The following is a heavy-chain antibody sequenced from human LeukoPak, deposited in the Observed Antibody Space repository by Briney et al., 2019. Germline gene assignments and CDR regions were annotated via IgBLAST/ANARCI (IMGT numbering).Heavy chain of an antibody. J-gene: IGHJ4*02. V-gene: IGHV3-21*01. CDR1: GFTFSSYS. CDR3: ARDDSSGYYLFDY. CDR2: ISSSSSYI. Sequence: PGGSLRLSCAASGFTFSSYSMNWVRQAPGKGLEWVSSISSSSSYIYYADSVKGRFTISRDSAKNSLYLQMNSLRAEDTAVYYCARDDSSGYYLFDYWGQGTLVTVSS. D-gene: IGHD3-22*01.